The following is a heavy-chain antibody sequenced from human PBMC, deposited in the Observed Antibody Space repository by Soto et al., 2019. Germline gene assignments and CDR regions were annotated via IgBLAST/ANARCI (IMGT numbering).Heavy chain of an antibody. D-gene: IGHD3-22*01. CDR1: GGSISSGGYY. Sequence: PSETLSLTCTVSGGSISSGGYYWSWIRQHPGKGLEWIGYIYYSGSTYYNPSLKSRVTISVDTSKNQFSLKLSSATAADTAVYYCARDQSYYDSSGGIDYWGQGTLVTVSS. CDR3: ARDQSYYDSSGGIDY. J-gene: IGHJ4*02. V-gene: IGHV4-31*03. CDR2: IYYSGST.